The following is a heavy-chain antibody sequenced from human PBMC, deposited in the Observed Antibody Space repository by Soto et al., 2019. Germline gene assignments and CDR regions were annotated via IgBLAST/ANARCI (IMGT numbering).Heavy chain of an antibody. CDR3: AHSLRIYDSSGYYSDWFDP. J-gene: IGHJ5*02. CDR1: GFSLSTSGVG. V-gene: IGHV2-5*02. CDR2: IYWDDDK. D-gene: IGHD3-22*01. Sequence: QITLKESGPTLVKPTQTLTLTCTFSGFSLSTSGVGVGWIRQPPGKALEWLALIYWDDDKRYSPSLKSRLTITKDTSKTQVVLTMTNMDPVDTATYYCAHSLRIYDSSGYYSDWFDPWGQGTLVTVSS.